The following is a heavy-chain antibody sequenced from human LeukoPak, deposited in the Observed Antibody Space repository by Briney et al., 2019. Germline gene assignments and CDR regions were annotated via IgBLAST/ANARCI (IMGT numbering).Heavy chain of an antibody. Sequence: GGSVRLSCAASGFTFSSYGMSWVGQAPGKGLEWVSAIGGSGTSTYYADSVKGRFTISRDNSKNTLYLQMNSLRVQDTAVYYCAKLELATIFWGNGTMVSVSS. CDR3: AKLELATIF. D-gene: IGHD5-24*01. CDR2: IGGSGTST. CDR1: GFTFSSYG. J-gene: IGHJ6*04. V-gene: IGHV3-23*01.